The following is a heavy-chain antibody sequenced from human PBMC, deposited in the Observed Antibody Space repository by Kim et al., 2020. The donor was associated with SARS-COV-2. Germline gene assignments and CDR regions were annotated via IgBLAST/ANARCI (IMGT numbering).Heavy chain of an antibody. D-gene: IGHD5-18*01. J-gene: IGHJ6*02. CDR3: ASLGDTAMVLPDYYYYYGMDV. CDR1: GFTFSSYG. Sequence: GGSLRLSCAASGFTFSSYGMHWVRQAPGKGLEWVAVIWYDGSNKYYADSVKGRFTISRDNSKNTLYLQMNSLRAEDTAVYYCASLGDTAMVLPDYYYYYGMDVWGQGTTVTVSS. V-gene: IGHV3-33*01. CDR2: IWYDGSNK.